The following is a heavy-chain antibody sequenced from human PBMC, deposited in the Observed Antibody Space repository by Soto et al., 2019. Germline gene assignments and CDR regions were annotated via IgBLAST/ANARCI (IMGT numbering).Heavy chain of an antibody. V-gene: IGHV1-2*02. CDR3: ARAWYNWNDVPDY. J-gene: IGHJ4*02. CDR2: INPNSGGT. CDR1: GYTFTGYY. Sequence: QVQLVQSGAEVKKPGASVKVSCKASGYTFTGYYMHWVRQAPGQGLEWMGWINPNSGGTNYAQQFQGRVTMTRDTSISTAYMELSRLRSADTAVYYWARAWYNWNDVPDYWGQGNLVTVSS. D-gene: IGHD1-20*01.